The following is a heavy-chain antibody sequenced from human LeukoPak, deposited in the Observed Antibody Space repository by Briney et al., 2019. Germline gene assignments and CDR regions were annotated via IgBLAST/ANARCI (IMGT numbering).Heavy chain of an antibody. CDR2: INPNSIDT. D-gene: IGHD6-19*01. Sequence: ASVKVSCKASGYTFTTFYIHWVRQAPGQGLEWMGWINPNSIDTNDAQKFQGRVTMTRDTSISTAYMELSALTSDDTAIYYCAGGGYNGWSTLDYWGQGTLVTVSS. V-gene: IGHV1-2*02. CDR3: AGGGYNGWSTLDY. CDR1: GYTFTTFY. J-gene: IGHJ4*02.